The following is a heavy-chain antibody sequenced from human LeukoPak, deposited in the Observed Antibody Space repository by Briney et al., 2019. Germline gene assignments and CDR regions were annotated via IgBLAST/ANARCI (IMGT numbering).Heavy chain of an antibody. CDR2: ISSSSSYI. D-gene: IGHD2-2*01. V-gene: IGHV3-21*01. CDR3: ASLMLYCSSTSCYYYYGMDG. Sequence: GGSLRLSCAASGFTFSSYSMNWVRQAPGKGLEWVSSISSSSSYIYYADSVKGRFTISRDNAKNSLYLQMNSLRAEDTAVYYCASLMLYCSSTSCYYYYGMDGWGPGTTVTVSS. CDR1: GFTFSSYS. J-gene: IGHJ6*02.